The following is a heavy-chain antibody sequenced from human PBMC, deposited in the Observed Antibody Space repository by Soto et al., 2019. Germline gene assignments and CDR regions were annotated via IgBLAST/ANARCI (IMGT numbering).Heavy chain of an antibody. CDR2: ISSNGGST. J-gene: IGHJ6*02. D-gene: IGHD2-2*01. V-gene: IGHV3-64D*06. Sequence: GGSLRLSCSASGFTFSSYAMHWVRQAPGKGLEYVSAISSNGGSTYYADSVKGRFTISRDNSKNTLNPQMSSLRAGDTAVYYCVKDLGYCSSTTCPTDYYFLMDVWGQGTTVTVSS. CDR1: GFTFSSYA. CDR3: VKDLGYCSSTTCPTDYYFLMDV.